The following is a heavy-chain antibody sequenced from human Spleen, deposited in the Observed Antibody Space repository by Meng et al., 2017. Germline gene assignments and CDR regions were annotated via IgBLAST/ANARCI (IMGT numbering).Heavy chain of an antibody. CDR1: GVTFTSSA. Sequence: SVKVSCKASGVTFTSSAVQWVRQARGQRLEWIGGIVVGSGNTNYAEKFQERVIITRDMSTSTVDMELRSLRSEDTAVYYCATDAPEMYSSPGFDFWGQGTLVTVSS. CDR2: IVVGSGNT. J-gene: IGHJ4*02. V-gene: IGHV1-58*01. D-gene: IGHD6-19*01. CDR3: ATDAPEMYSSPGFDF.